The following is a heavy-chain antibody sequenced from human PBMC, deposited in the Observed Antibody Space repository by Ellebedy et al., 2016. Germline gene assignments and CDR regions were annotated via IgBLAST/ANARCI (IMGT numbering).Heavy chain of an antibody. V-gene: IGHV3-33*01. CDR2: IWYDGTNK. CDR1: GFGFSSYG. D-gene: IGHD6-19*01. Sequence: GGSLRLXXAASGFGFSSYGMHWVRQAPGKGLEWLAVIWYDGTNKYYADSVKGRFTISRDNSKNTLYLQMNSLRAEDTAVYYCAAGWYVSIDSWGQGTLVTVSS. J-gene: IGHJ4*02. CDR3: AAGWYVSIDS.